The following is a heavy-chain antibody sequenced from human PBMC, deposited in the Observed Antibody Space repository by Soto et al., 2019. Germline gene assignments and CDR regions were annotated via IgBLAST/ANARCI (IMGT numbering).Heavy chain of an antibody. Sequence: PSETLALSCAVSRESISSSNWWSRVSKNPGKGLEWIGEIYHSGSTNYNPSLKSRVTISVDKSKNQFSLKLSSVTAADTAVYYCARAYGDYYYYSYGLDVWGQGTTVTVSS. CDR1: RESISSSNW. CDR2: IYHSGST. D-gene: IGHD4-17*01. V-gene: IGHV4-4*02. J-gene: IGHJ6*02. CDR3: ARAYGDYYYYSYGLDV.